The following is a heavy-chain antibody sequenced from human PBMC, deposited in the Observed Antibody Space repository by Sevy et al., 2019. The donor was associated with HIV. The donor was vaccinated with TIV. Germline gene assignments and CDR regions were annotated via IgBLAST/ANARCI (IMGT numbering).Heavy chain of an antibody. J-gene: IGHJ3*02. Sequence: GESLKISCAASGFSFSTYNMNWVRQAPGKGLEWVSSITFSSNYIYYADSVKGRITISRDNAKNSLYLQMNSLRAEDTAVYYCARSWEQQLHDAFDIWGQGTMVTVSS. CDR1: GFSFSTYN. V-gene: IGHV3-21*01. CDR3: ARSWEQQLHDAFDI. D-gene: IGHD6-13*01. CDR2: ITFSSNYI.